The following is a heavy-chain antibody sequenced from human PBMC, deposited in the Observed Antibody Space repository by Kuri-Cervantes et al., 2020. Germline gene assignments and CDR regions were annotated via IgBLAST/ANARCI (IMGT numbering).Heavy chain of an antibody. D-gene: IGHD2-15*01. J-gene: IGHJ4*02. CDR2: IYTSGST. CDR3: ARVGSRRASHFDY. Sequence: LRLSCTVSGGSISSGSYYWSWIRQPAGKGLEWIGRIYTSGSTNYNPSLKSRVTISVDTSKNQFSLKLSSATAADTAVYYCARVGSRRASHFDYWGQGTLVTVSS. V-gene: IGHV4-61*02. CDR1: GGSISSGSYY.